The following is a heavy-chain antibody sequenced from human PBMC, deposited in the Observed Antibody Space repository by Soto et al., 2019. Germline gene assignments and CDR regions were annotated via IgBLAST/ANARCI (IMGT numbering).Heavy chain of an antibody. J-gene: IGHJ6*02. CDR1: GFTFSSYA. Sequence: EVQLMESGGGLVQPGGSLRLSCAASGFTFSSYAMSWVRQAPGKGLEWVSGISVGGSGTYYADSVKGRFTISRDNSKNTLYLQMNSLRAEDTAIYYCAKDLPYSVVWGQGTTVTVSS. CDR3: AKDLPYSVV. D-gene: IGHD5-12*01. V-gene: IGHV3-23*01. CDR2: ISVGGSGT.